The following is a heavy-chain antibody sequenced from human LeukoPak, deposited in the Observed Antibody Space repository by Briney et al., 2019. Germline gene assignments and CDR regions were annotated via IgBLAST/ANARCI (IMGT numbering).Heavy chain of an antibody. CDR1: GGTLSSYA. CDR3: ARGMGAYYFDY. Sequence: GSSVKVSCKASGGTLSSYAISWVRQAPGQGLEWMGRIIPIFGIANYAQKFQGRVTITADKSTSTAYMELSSLRSEDTAVYYCARGMGAYYFDYWGQGTLVTVSS. V-gene: IGHV1-69*04. D-gene: IGHD3-16*01. J-gene: IGHJ4*02. CDR2: IIPIFGIA.